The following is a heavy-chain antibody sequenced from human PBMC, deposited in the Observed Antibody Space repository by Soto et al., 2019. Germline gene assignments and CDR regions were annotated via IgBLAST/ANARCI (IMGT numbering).Heavy chain of an antibody. J-gene: IGHJ5*02. CDR3: ARDNSGNWGFAP. V-gene: IGHV3-21*01. CDR1: GFTFSNFS. D-gene: IGHD1-26*01. Sequence: GGSLRLSCAASGFTFSNFSMNWVRQAPGKGLEWVSSISSSSSYIYYAHSVKGRFTISRDNAKNSLYLQMHSPRGDDTAVYYCARDNSGNWGFAPWGQGTLVTVSS. CDR2: ISSSSSYI.